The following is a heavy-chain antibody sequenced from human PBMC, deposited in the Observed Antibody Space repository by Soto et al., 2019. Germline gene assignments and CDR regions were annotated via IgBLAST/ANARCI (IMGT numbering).Heavy chain of an antibody. CDR3: ARGSPVTTDY. J-gene: IGHJ4*02. D-gene: IGHD4-17*01. V-gene: IGHV4-34*01. Sequence: SETLSLTCAVYGGSFSGYYWNWLRQPPGEGLEWIGKIDQSGSTNYNPSLKSRVTMSVDTSRSQFSLKLSSVTAADTAVYYCARGSPVTTDYWGQGTLVTVSS. CDR1: GGSFSGYY. CDR2: IDQSGST.